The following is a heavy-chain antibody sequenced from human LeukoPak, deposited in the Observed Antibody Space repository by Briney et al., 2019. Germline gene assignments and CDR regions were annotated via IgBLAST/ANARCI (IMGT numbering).Heavy chain of an antibody. V-gene: IGHV3-53*01. J-gene: IGHJ4*02. CDR2: IYSAGST. D-gene: IGHD2-21*02. CDR1: GFTGSRNY. CDR3: AKGADCGGDCWYFDY. Sequence: PGGSLRLSCAASGFTGSRNYYMNWVRQAPGKGLEWVSVIYSAGSTYYADSVKGRFTISRDNSKNTVYLQMNSLRAEDTAVYYCAKGADCGGDCWYFDYWGQGTLVTVSS.